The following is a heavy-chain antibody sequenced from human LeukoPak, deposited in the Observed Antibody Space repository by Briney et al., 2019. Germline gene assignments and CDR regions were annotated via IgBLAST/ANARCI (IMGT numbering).Heavy chain of an antibody. V-gene: IGHV1-69*13. CDR2: IIPIFGTA. CDR3: AVPTRLHYYYGMDV. D-gene: IGHD2-15*01. J-gene: IGHJ6*02. Sequence: GASVKVSCTASGGTFSIYAISWVRQAPGQGLEWMGGIIPIFGTANYAQKFQGRVTITADESTSTAYMELSSLRSEDTAVYYCAVPTRLHYYYGMDVWGQGTTVTVSS. CDR1: GGTFSIYA.